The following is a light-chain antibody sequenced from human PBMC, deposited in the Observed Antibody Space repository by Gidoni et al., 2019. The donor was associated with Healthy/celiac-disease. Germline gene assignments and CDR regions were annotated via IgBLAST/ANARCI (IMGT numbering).Light chain of an antibody. CDR3: QQYNSYPWT. Sequence: DIQMIQSPSTLSASVGDRVTITCRASQSISSWLAWYQQTPGKAPKLLIYKASSLESGVPSRFSGSGSGTEFTLTISSLQPDDFATYYCQQYNSYPWTFGQGTKVEIK. J-gene: IGKJ1*01. CDR2: KAS. V-gene: IGKV1-5*03. CDR1: QSISSW.